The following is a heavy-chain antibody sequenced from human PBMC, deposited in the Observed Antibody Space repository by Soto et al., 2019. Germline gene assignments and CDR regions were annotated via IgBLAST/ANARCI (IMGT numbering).Heavy chain of an antibody. CDR2: INPSGGST. CDR1: GYTFTSYY. D-gene: IGHD2-2*02. V-gene: IGHV1-46*01. CDR3: ATSKPAIVVVPAAILSPNNWFDP. Sequence: VKVSCKASGYTFTSYYMRWLRQAPGQVLEWMGIINPSGGSTSYAQKFQGRVTMTRDTSTSTVYMELSSLRSEDTAVYYCATSKPAIVVVPAAILSPNNWFDPWRRRHLVTVCS. J-gene: IGHJ5*02.